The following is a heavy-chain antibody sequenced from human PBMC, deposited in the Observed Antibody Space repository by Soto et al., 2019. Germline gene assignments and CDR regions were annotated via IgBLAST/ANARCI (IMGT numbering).Heavy chain of an antibody. D-gene: IGHD3-16*01. Sequence: QVQLVQSAGEVKKPGASVKVSCKASGYTFIRYGITWVRQAPGQGLEWMGWISPYNDYTIYAQKLQGRVTMTTDTTTRIDNRDLRSLKSDDTAVYYCARGGYYDNTWGKLSHYGLDVWGQGTSVTVSS. CDR2: ISPYNDYT. J-gene: IGHJ6*02. V-gene: IGHV1-18*01. CDR1: GYTFIRYG. CDR3: ARGGYYDNTWGKLSHYGLDV.